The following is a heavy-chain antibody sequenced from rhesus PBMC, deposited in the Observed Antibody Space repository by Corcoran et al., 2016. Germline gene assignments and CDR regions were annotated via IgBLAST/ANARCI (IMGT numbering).Heavy chain of an antibody. CDR1: GFTFDDYA. CDR2: ISWSGGST. J-gene: IGHJ4*01. Sequence: EVQLVESGGGVVQPGGSLRLSCAASGFTFDDYAIHWVRQGPGKGMEWVSGISWSGGSTYYADSVKGQVTISRDNAKNSLYLQMGSLRAEDTALYYCAREGYCSGTYCYAPFDYWGQGVLVTVSS. CDR3: AREGYCSGTYCYAPFDY. D-gene: IGHD2-27*01. V-gene: IGHV3-201*01.